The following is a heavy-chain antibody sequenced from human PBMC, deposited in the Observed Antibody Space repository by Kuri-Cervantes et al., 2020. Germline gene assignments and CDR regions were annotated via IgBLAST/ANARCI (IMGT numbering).Heavy chain of an antibody. J-gene: IGHJ1*01. D-gene: IGHD6-19*01. V-gene: IGHV4-61*01. Sequence: GSLRLSCTVSGGSVSSRNYYWSWIRQPPGKGLEWIGYMYYSGSTNYNPSLKSRVTISVDTSKNQFSLKLSSVTAADTAVYFCARGSGWYFYWGQGTLVTVSS. CDR2: MYYSGST. CDR3: ARGSGWYFY. CDR1: GGSVSSRNYY.